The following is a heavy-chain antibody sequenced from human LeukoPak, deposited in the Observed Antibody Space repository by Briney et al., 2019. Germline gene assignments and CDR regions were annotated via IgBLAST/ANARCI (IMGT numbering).Heavy chain of an antibody. D-gene: IGHD1-26*01. CDR1: GFTFSSYA. V-gene: IGHV3-23*01. Sequence: GGSLRLSCAASGFTFSSYAMSWVRQAPGKGLEWVSAISGSGGSTYYADSVKGRFTISRDNSKNTLYLQMNSLRAEDTAVYYCAKDRSGSYLGEQTFDYWSQGTLVTVSS. CDR3: AKDRSGSYLGEQTFDY. CDR2: ISGSGGST. J-gene: IGHJ4*02.